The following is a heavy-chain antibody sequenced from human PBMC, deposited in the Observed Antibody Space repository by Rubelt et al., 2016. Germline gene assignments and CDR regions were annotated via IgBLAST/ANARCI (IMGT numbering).Heavy chain of an antibody. CDR1: GFTFSSYS. CDR2: ISSSSSTR. J-gene: IGHJ4*02. V-gene: IGHV3-48*02. Sequence: EVQLVESGGGLVQPGGSLRLSCAASGFTFSSYSMNWVRQAPGKGLEWVSSISSSSSTRYYADSVKGRFTISRDNAKNSLYLQMNSLRDEDTAVYYCATQGYCSSTSCYGAYWGQGTLVTVSS. CDR3: ATQGYCSSTSCYGAY. D-gene: IGHD2-2*01.